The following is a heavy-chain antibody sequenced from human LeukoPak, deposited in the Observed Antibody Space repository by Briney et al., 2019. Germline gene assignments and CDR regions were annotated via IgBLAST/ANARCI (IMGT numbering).Heavy chain of an antibody. CDR1: GYTFTSYD. J-gene: IGHJ6*02. Sequence: ASVKVSCKASGYTFTSYDINWVRQATGQGLEWMGWMNPNSGNTGYAQKFQGRVTMTRNTSISTAYMELSSLRSEDTAVYYCARVGDFWSGYYIYGMDVWGQGTTVTASS. CDR3: ARVGDFWSGYYIYGMDV. D-gene: IGHD3-3*01. V-gene: IGHV1-8*01. CDR2: MNPNSGNT.